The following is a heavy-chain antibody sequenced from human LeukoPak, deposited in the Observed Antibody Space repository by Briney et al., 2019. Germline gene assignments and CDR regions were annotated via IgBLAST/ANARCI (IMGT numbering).Heavy chain of an antibody. CDR3: TRLIYYFDY. D-gene: IGHD3-10*01. J-gene: IGHJ4*02. CDR2: ISYSGST. CDR1: GGSISSYY. Sequence: PWETLSLTCTVSGGSISSYYWSWIRQPPGKGLEWIGYISYSGSTNFNPSLKSRVTISVDTSKNQFSLKLSSVTAADSAMYYCTRLIYYFDYWGQGTLVTVSS. V-gene: IGHV4-59*08.